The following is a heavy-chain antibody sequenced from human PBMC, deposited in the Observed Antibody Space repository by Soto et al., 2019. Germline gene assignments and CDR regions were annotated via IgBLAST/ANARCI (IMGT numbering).Heavy chain of an antibody. J-gene: IGHJ3*02. V-gene: IGHV3-13*01. CDR1: GFTFSSYD. Sequence: GGSLRLSCAASGFTFSSYDMHWVRQATGKGLEWVSAIGTAGDTYYPGSVKGRFTISRENAKNSLYLQMNSLRAGDTAVYYCARGGGSAERYWYGLVWPETDAFDSWGQGPRVTVSS. D-gene: IGHD5-12*01. CDR3: ARGGGSAERYWYGLVWPETDAFDS. CDR2: IGTAGDT.